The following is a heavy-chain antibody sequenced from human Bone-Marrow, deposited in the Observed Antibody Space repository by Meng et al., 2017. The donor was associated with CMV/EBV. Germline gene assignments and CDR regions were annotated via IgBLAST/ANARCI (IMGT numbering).Heavy chain of an antibody. Sequence: GGSLRLSCAVSGFTFSSYWMHWVRQAPGKGLIWVSRINTDGSITNFADSVKGRFTISRDNAKNTLYLQMNGLRAEDTAMYYCARDSYDNLDYWGQGTLVIVPS. J-gene: IGHJ4*02. D-gene: IGHD3-9*01. CDR2: INTDGSIT. CDR1: GFTFSSYW. V-gene: IGHV3-74*01. CDR3: ARDSYDNLDY.